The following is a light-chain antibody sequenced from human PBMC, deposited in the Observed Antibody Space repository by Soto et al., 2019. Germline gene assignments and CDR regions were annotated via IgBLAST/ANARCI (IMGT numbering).Light chain of an antibody. CDR2: DVS. CDR1: ISDVSGYNF. Sequence: QSALTQPASVSGSPGQSITISCTGTISDVSGYNFVSWYQQYPGEAPKLMIYDVSNRPSGVSNRFSGSKSGNTASLTISGLQAEDEADYYCSSYTSSTTSVFGTGTKLTVL. V-gene: IGLV2-14*03. CDR3: SSYTSSTTSV. J-gene: IGLJ1*01.